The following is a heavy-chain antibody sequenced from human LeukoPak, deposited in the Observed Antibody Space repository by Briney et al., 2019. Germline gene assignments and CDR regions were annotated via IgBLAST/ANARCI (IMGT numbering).Heavy chain of an antibody. CDR1: GGSFSDY. V-gene: IGHV4-34*01. Sequence: SETLSLTCAVYGGSFSDYWSWIRQPPGKGLEWIGEINHSGSTNYNPSLKSRVTIPVDTSKNQFSLKLSSVTAADTAVYYCARGAAGTRPLNWFDPWGQGTLVTVSS. J-gene: IGHJ5*02. D-gene: IGHD6-13*01. CDR3: ARGAAGTRPLNWFDP. CDR2: INHSGST.